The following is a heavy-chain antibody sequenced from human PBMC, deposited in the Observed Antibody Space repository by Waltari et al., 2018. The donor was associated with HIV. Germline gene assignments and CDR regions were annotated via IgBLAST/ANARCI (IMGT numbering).Heavy chain of an antibody. V-gene: IGHV1-69*02. D-gene: IGHD3-3*01. CDR2: IIPILGIA. J-gene: IGHJ4*02. Sequence: QVQLVQSGAEVKKPGSSVKVSCKASGGPFSSYTISWVRQAPGQGLEWMGRIIPILGIANYAQKFQGRVTITADKSTSTAYMELSSLRSEDTAVYYCARVGTMRVFDYWGQGTLVTVSS. CDR1: GGPFSSYT. CDR3: ARVGTMRVFDY.